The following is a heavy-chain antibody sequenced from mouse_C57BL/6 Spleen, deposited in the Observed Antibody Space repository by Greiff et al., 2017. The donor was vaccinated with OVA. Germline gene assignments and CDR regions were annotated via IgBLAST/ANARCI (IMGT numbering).Heavy chain of an antibody. Sequence: VQLQQSEAELVRPGASVKLSCTASGFNIKDDYMHWVKQRPEQGLEWIGWIDPENGDTEYASKFQGKATITADTSSNTAYLQLSSLTSEDTAVYYCTTNYGNLDYWGQGTTLTVSS. V-gene: IGHV14-4*01. J-gene: IGHJ2*01. CDR1: GFNIKDDY. D-gene: IGHD2-1*01. CDR2: IDPENGDT. CDR3: TTNYGNLDY.